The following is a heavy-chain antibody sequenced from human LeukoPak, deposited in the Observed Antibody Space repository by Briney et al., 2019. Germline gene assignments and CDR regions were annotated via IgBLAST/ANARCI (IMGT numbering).Heavy chain of an antibody. Sequence: SETLSLTCTVSGDSIRRSNDYWGWIRQSPGEGLEWLGSIYYSGNTYYNPSLESRLTISVDTYNNQFSLKLNSVTAADTAVYYCARMSNSSPILDYWGQGTLVTVSS. CDR1: GDSIRRSNDY. CDR2: IYYSGNT. CDR3: ARMSNSSPILDY. D-gene: IGHD6-19*01. V-gene: IGHV4-39*07. J-gene: IGHJ4*02.